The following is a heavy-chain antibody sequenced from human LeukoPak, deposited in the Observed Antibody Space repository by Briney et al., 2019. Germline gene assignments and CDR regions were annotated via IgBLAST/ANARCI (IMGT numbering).Heavy chain of an antibody. Sequence: GGSLRLSCAASGFTFSSYAISWVRQAPGQGLEWMGGIIPIFGTANYAQKFQGRVTITADESTSTAYMELSSLRSEDTAVYYCARDGATVQNWFDPWGQGTLVTVSS. V-gene: IGHV1-69*01. CDR2: IIPIFGTA. CDR3: ARDGATVQNWFDP. D-gene: IGHD4-17*01. CDR1: GFTFSSYA. J-gene: IGHJ5*02.